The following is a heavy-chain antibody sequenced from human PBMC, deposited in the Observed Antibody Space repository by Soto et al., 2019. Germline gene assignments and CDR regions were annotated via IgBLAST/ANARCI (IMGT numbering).Heavy chain of an antibody. D-gene: IGHD3-10*01. CDR1: GFTFDDYA. V-gene: IGHV3-9*01. CDR2: INWDSDTI. Sequence: GGSLILSCAASGFTFDDYAMHWVRQVPGKGLEWVAGINWDSDTIAYAASVRGRFTISRDNAKNSLYLQMNSLRAEDTALYYCAKDFHTNMALMDVWGKGTTVTVSS. J-gene: IGHJ6*04. CDR3: AKDFHTNMALMDV.